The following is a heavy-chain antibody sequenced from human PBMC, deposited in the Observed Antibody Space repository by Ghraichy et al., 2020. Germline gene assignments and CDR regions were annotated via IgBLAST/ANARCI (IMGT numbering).Heavy chain of an antibody. Sequence: ASVKVSCKASGYTFTGYYMHWVRQAPGQGLEWMGWINPNSGGTNYAQKFQGRVTMTRDTSISTAYMELSRLRSDDTAVYYCARCLRSSWHHTYYYYGMDVWGQGTTVTVSS. CDR3: ARCLRSSWHHTYYYYGMDV. V-gene: IGHV1-2*02. J-gene: IGHJ6*02. CDR2: INPNSGGT. D-gene: IGHD6-13*01. CDR1: GYTFTGYY.